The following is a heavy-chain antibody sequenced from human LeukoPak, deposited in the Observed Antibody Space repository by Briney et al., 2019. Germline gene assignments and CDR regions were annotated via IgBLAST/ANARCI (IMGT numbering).Heavy chain of an antibody. CDR1: GFTFSSYS. V-gene: IGHV3-21*01. Sequence: GGSLRLSCAASGFTFSSYSMNWVRQAPGKGLEWVSSISSSSRCIYYADSAKGRFTISRDNAKNSLYLQMNSLRAEDTAVYYCARVNRRDGYKILSPRTLDYWGQGTLVTVSS. D-gene: IGHD5-24*01. CDR2: ISSSSRCI. CDR3: ARVNRRDGYKILSPRTLDY. J-gene: IGHJ4*02.